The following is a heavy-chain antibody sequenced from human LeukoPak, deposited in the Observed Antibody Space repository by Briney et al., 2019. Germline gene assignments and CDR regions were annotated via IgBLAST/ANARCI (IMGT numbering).Heavy chain of an antibody. CDR1: GGSVSSHRYY. CDR2: VYYSGST. J-gene: IGHJ6*03. D-gene: IGHD2-15*01. Sequence: SETLSLTCTVSGGSVSSHRYYWGWLRQPPGKGLEWIGSVYYSGSTYYDPSLKSRVVISVDTSKNQFSLKLSSVTAADTAVYYCARGRGYCSGGSCRYYYYYYMDVWGKGTTVTVSS. V-gene: IGHV4-39*01. CDR3: ARGRGYCSGGSCRYYYYYYMDV.